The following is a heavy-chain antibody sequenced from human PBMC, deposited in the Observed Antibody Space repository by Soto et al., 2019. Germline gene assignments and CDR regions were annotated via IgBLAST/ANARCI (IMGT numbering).Heavy chain of an antibody. Sequence: SVKVSCKASGGTFSSYAISWVRQAPGQGLEWMGGIIPIFGTANYAQKFQGRVTITADKSTSTAYMELSSLRSEDTAVYYCARLLVAAGLIDYWGQGTLVTVSS. CDR3: ARLLVAAGLIDY. J-gene: IGHJ4*02. V-gene: IGHV1-69*06. CDR2: IIPIFGTA. CDR1: GGTFSSYA. D-gene: IGHD6-13*01.